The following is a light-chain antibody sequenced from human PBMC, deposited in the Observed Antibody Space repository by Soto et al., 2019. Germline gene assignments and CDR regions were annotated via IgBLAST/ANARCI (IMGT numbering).Light chain of an antibody. J-gene: IGKJ2*01. V-gene: IGKV1-5*03. Sequence: DIQMTQAPSTLSASVGDRVTITCRASQSVSSWLAWYQQKPGRAPNLLIYKASTLQSGVPSRFSGRGSGTEFPLTISSLQPDDFATYYCQQYNNLYTFGQGTKLEIK. CDR2: KAS. CDR1: QSVSSW. CDR3: QQYNNLYT.